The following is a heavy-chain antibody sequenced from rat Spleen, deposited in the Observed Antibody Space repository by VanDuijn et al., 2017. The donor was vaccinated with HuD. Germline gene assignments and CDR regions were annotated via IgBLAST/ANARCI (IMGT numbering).Heavy chain of an antibody. V-gene: IGHV2-32*01. CDR2: MWSDGDT. CDR1: GFSLISYS. CDR3: ARDRTYYGYSPFAY. Sequence: QVQLKESGPGLVQPSQTLSLTCTVSGFSLISYSVSWVRQPPGKGLEWMGVMWSDGDTSYNSALKSRLSISRDTSKSQVFLKMNSLQTEDTATYYCARDRTYYGYSPFAYWGQGTLVTVSS. J-gene: IGHJ3*01. D-gene: IGHD1-9*01.